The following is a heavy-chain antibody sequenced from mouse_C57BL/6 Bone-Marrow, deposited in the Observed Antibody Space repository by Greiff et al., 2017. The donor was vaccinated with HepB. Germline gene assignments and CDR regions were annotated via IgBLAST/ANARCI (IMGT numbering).Heavy chain of an antibody. Sequence: EVKRVESGGGLVQPGGSLKLSCAASGFTFSDYGMAWVRQAPRKGPEWVAFISNLAYSIYYADTVTGRFTISRENAKNTLYLEMSSLRSEDTAMYYCARLGLRRDWYFDVWGTGTTVTVSS. CDR1: GFTFSDYG. CDR2: ISNLAYSI. J-gene: IGHJ1*03. CDR3: ARLGLRRDWYFDV. V-gene: IGHV5-15*01. D-gene: IGHD2-2*01.